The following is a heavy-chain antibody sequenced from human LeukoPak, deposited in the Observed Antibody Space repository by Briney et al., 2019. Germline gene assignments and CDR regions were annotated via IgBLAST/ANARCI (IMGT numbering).Heavy chain of an antibody. D-gene: IGHD3-3*01. CDR2: IYTSGST. Sequence: PSETLSLTCTVSGNSISSGDNYWSWIRQPAGRGLEWIGLIYTSGSTNYNPSLKSRVTISVDTSKSQFSLKLSSVTAADTAVYYCASGLDFWSGYDRTANRGWFDPWGQGTLVTVSS. CDR1: GNSISSGDNY. V-gene: IGHV4-61*02. J-gene: IGHJ5*02. CDR3: ASGLDFWSGYDRTANRGWFDP.